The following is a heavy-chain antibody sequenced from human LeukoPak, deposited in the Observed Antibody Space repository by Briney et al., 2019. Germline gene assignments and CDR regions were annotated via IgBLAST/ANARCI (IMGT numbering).Heavy chain of an antibody. CDR1: GFTFSNAW. D-gene: IGHD3-9*01. V-gene: IGHV3-15*01. CDR3: TTVLRYFDWLSEYFDY. J-gene: IGHJ4*02. CDR2: IKSKTDGGTT. Sequence: GGSLRLSCAASGFTFSNAWMSWVRQAPGKGLEWVGRIKSKTDGGTTDYAAPVKGRFTISRDDSKNTLYLQMNSMKTEDTAVYYCTTVLRYFDWLSEYFDYWGQGTLVTVSS.